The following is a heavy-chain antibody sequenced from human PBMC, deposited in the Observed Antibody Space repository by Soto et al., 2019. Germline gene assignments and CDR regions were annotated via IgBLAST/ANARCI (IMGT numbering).Heavy chain of an antibody. D-gene: IGHD2-15*01. CDR1: GFTFSNYG. V-gene: IGHV3-33*01. Sequence: QVQLLESGGGVVQPGRSLRLSCAASGFTFSNYGMHWVRQAPGKGLEWVAVIWYDGNNQYYVDSVKGRFTISRDNSKNTLYPQMNNMRAEDTAVYYVARIHCSGGNWVDAFDIWGEVKMVTVAS. J-gene: IGHJ3*02. CDR2: IWYDGNNQ. CDR3: ARIHCSGGNWVDAFDI.